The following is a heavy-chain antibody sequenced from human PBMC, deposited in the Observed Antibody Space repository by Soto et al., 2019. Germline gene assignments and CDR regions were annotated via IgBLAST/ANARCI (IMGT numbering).Heavy chain of an antibody. D-gene: IGHD2-15*01. J-gene: IGHJ3*02. V-gene: IGHV1-46*01. CDR2: IIPSFGRA. CDR3: AAWGKDIVVVVAAHDAFDI. CDR1: GYTFTSYY. Sequence: ASVKVSCKASGYTFTSYYMHWVRQAPGQGLEWMGGIIPSFGRASYAQKFQGRVTITADESTSTAYMELSSLRSEDTAVYYCAAWGKDIVVVVAAHDAFDIWGQGTMVTVSS.